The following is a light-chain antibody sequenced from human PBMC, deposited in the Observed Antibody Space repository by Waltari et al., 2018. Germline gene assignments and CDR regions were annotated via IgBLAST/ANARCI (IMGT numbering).Light chain of an antibody. Sequence: DIVMTQSPDSLAVSLGERATINCKSSQIVLFPSNSKNYLAWYQQKPGQPPKLLIYWASTRESGVPDRFSGSGSGTDFTLTISSLQAEDVAVYYCQQFYTTPPTFGQGTKVEIK. J-gene: IGKJ1*01. V-gene: IGKV4-1*01. CDR2: WAS. CDR1: QIVLFPSNSKNY. CDR3: QQFYTTPPT.